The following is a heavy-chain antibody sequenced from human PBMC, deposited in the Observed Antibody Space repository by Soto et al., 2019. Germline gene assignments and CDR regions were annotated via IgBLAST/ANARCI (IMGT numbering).Heavy chain of an antibody. V-gene: IGHV3-9*01. D-gene: IGHD2-21*02. CDR2: FSWNSGNI. Sequence: LRLSCAASGFTFDDYAMHWFRQSPGKGLEWVSSFSWNSGNIAYADSVKGRFTISRDNAKNSLYLQMNSLRTEDTALYYCAKSHCGGDCDFEYWGQGTLFTVSS. CDR3: AKSHCGGDCDFEY. J-gene: IGHJ4*02. CDR1: GFTFDDYA.